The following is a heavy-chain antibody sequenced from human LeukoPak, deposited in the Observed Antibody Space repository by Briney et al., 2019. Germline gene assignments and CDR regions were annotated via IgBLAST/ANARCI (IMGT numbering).Heavy chain of an antibody. CDR1: AGSISSYY. Sequence: KPSETLSLTCIVSAGSISSYYWTWIRQPPGKGLEWIGYIYYSGSTNYNPSLKSRVAISLDTSKNQFSLKLSSVTAADTAIYYCARGRPDFWTNFYTYSLDSWGQGTLVTVSS. V-gene: IGHV4-59*12. D-gene: IGHD3/OR15-3a*01. CDR3: ARGRPDFWTNFYTYSLDS. CDR2: IYYSGST. J-gene: IGHJ4*02.